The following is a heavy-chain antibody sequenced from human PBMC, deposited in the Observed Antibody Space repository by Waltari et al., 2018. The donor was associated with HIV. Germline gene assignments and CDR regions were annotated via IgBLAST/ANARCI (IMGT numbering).Heavy chain of an antibody. Sequence: QVQLVQSGAAMKKPGAPVKDSCKAYGYIFSNYDINWVRQATGQWLEWMGWMNPNSGNTGYAQKFQGRVTMTRITSISTAYMELSSLRSEDTAVYYCARGVNAVGATHWFDPWGQGTLVTVSS. J-gene: IGHJ5*02. CDR1: GYIFSNYD. D-gene: IGHD1-26*01. CDR2: MNPNSGNT. CDR3: ARGVNAVGATHWFDP. V-gene: IGHV1-8*01.